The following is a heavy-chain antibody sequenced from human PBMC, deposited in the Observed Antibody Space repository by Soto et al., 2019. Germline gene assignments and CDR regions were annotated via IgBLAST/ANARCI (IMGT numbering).Heavy chain of an antibody. D-gene: IGHD3-10*01. J-gene: IGHJ6*02. Sequence: QITLKESGPTLVKPTQTLTLTCTFSGFSLSTSGVGVGWIRQPPGKALEWLALIYWDDDKRYSPSLKSRLTITKETSKNQVVLTMTNMDPVDTATYYCALSYGSGSYVYYYYGMDVWGQGTTVTVSS. V-gene: IGHV2-5*02. CDR3: ALSYGSGSYVYYYYGMDV. CDR2: IYWDDDK. CDR1: GFSLSTSGVG.